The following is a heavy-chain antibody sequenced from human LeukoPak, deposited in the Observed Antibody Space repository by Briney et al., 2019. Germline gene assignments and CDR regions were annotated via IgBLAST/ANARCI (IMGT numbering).Heavy chain of an antibody. J-gene: IGHJ5*02. Sequence: PSETLSLTCTVSGGSISSYYWSWIRQPPGKGLEWIGYIYYSGSTNYNPSLKSRVTISVDTSKNQFSLKLSSVTAADTAVYYCARGRSGWYGWFDPWGQGTLVTVSS. CDR2: IYYSGST. D-gene: IGHD6-19*01. CDR1: GGSISSYY. V-gene: IGHV4-59*01. CDR3: ARGRSGWYGWFDP.